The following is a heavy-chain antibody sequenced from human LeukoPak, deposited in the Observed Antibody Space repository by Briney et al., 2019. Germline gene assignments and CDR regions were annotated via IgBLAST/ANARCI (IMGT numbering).Heavy chain of an antibody. CDR3: ARDASLYADDY. CDR2: IWSNGITK. V-gene: IGHV3-33*01. CDR1: GFTFSGYG. Sequence: GGSLRLSCAASGFTFSGYGMHWVRQAPGKGLEWVAVIWSNGITKHYADSVKGRFTISRDNSKSTLYLQMNSLTAEDTAIYYCARDASLYADDYWGQGTLVTVSS. J-gene: IGHJ4*02. D-gene: IGHD2-2*01.